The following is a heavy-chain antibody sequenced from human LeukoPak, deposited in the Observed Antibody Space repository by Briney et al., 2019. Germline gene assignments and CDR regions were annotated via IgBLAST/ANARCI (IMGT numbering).Heavy chain of an antibody. CDR1: GGCINSHF. V-gene: IGHV4-59*11. Sequence: PSETLSRTCTVAGGCINSHFWSWIRQRPGKGLEWIGYIHSTGTTNYNPSLNRRVTISVDTSRNHFSLKLSPLTAATAADYCCARDGYSGNSLFDYWGQGALATVSS. J-gene: IGHJ4*02. CDR2: IHSTGTT. CDR3: ARDGYSGNSLFDY. D-gene: IGHD5-12*01.